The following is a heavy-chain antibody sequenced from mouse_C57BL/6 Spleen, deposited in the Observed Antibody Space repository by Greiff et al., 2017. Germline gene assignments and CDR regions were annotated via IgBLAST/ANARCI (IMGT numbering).Heavy chain of an antibody. V-gene: IGHV1-53*01. Sequence: QVQLQQPGTELVKPGASVKLSCKASGYTFTSYWMHWVKQRPGQGLEWIGNINPSNGGTNYNEKFKSKATLTVDKSSSTAYMQLSRLTSEDSAVYYCARTTVVSPWYFDVWGTGTTVTVSS. J-gene: IGHJ1*03. CDR1: GYTFTSYW. CDR2: INPSNGGT. CDR3: ARTTVVSPWYFDV. D-gene: IGHD1-1*01.